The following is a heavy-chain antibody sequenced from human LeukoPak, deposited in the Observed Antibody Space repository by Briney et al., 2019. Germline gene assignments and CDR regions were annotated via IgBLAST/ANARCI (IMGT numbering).Heavy chain of an antibody. D-gene: IGHD4-23*01. J-gene: IGHJ4*02. CDR1: GGSISSGSYF. CDR3: ARVNGRNYYFDY. Sequence: SETLSLTCSVSGGSISSGSYFWTWIRQPAGEGLEWIGRIYTSGTIYYNPSLKSRVTISIDTSKNQFSLKLRSVNAADTAVYYCARVNGRNYYFDYWGQGTLVTVSS. CDR2: IYTSGTI. V-gene: IGHV4-61*02.